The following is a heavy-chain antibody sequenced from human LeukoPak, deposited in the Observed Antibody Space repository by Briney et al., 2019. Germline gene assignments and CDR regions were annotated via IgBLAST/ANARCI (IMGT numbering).Heavy chain of an antibody. Sequence: GGSLRLSCAASGFSFSNYWMSWVRQAPGKGLEWVANIKQDGNEKYYVDSVKGRFTISRDNAKNSLYLQMNSLRAEDPAVYYCATKGPNAVASGFDYWGQGTLVTVSS. J-gene: IGHJ4*02. CDR3: ATKGPNAVASGFDY. V-gene: IGHV3-7*01. CDR1: GFSFSNYW. CDR2: IKQDGNEK. D-gene: IGHD6-19*01.